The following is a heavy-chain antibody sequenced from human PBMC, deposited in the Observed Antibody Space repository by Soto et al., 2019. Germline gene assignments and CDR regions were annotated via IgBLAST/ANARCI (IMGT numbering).Heavy chain of an antibody. D-gene: IGHD6-13*01. CDR1: GFTFDDYA. V-gene: IGHV3-9*01. Sequence: GXSLRLSCAASGFTFDDYAMHCVRQAPGKGLEWVSGISWNSGSIGYADSVKGRFTISRDNAKNSLYLQMNSLRAEDTALYYCAKGPSSYYYYYMDVWGKGTTVTVS. CDR2: ISWNSGSI. J-gene: IGHJ6*03. CDR3: AKGPSSYYYYYMDV.